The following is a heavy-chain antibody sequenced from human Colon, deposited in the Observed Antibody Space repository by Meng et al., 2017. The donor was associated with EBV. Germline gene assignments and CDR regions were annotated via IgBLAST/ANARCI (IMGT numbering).Heavy chain of an antibody. D-gene: IGHD1-26*01. J-gene: IGHJ4*02. V-gene: IGHV3-23*01. Sequence: EVQLLGSGGGLVQPGGSLRLSCAASGFTFSKDAMGWVRQAPGKGLEWVSGISGNGGSTSYAGSVKGRFTISRDNSKNTLCLQMDSLRGEDTAVYYCAKTLYGGIDYWGQGTLVTVSS. CDR2: ISGNGGST. CDR3: AKTLYGGIDY. CDR1: GFTFSKDA.